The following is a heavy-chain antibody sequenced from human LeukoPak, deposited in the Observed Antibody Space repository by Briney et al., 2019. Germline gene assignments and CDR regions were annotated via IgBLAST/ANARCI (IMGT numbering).Heavy chain of an antibody. CDR1: GGSITNYS. CDR3: ARQVESTYFSLWSGYFMFDR. V-gene: IGHV4-59*08. CDR2: ISYSGSA. Sequence: PSETLSLTCTVSGGSITNYSWSWIRQPPGKGLEWIGHISYSGSANYNASLKSRVSIAVDRSKNQFSLKLTSVTAADSAVYYCARQVESTYFSLWSGYFMFDRWGQGTRVTVSS. D-gene: IGHD3-3*01. J-gene: IGHJ4*02.